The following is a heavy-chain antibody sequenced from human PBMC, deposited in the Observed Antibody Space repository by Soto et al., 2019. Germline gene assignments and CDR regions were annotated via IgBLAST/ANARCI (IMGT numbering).Heavy chain of an antibody. Sequence: GGPLRLSCPASVFTFSGYSMHWVRQAPGKGLEWVAVISYDGSNKYYADSVKGRFTISRDNSKNTLYLQMNSLRAEDTAVYCCAKDLGWELRSGMDVWGQGTTVTVSS. CDR3: AKDLGWELRSGMDV. CDR1: VFTFSGYS. CDR2: ISYDGSNK. D-gene: IGHD1-26*01. J-gene: IGHJ6*02. V-gene: IGHV3-30*18.